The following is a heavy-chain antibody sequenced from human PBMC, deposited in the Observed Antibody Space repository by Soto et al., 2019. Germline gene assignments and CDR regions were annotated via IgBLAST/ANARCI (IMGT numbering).Heavy chain of an antibody. CDR1: GFTFRSYV. D-gene: IGHD3-16*01. Sequence: QVQLVESGGGVVQPGTSLRVSCVGSGFTFRSYVMHWVRQAPGKGLEWVALTSYDGSDKYYDDSVRCRFTISRDNSRNTVDLQMDSLRLEDTALYYCARWGTTGGLDVWGQGTLVYVSS. J-gene: IGHJ1*01. CDR3: ARWGTTGGLDV. V-gene: IGHV3-30*19. CDR2: TSYDGSDK.